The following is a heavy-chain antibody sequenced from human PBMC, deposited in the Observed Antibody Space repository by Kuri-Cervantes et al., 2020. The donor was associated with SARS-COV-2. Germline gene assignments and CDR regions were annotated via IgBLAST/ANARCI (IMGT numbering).Heavy chain of an antibody. V-gene: IGHV4-59*05. CDR3: ARLEIPLVAAAYAY. Sequence: SETLSLTCTVSGGSISSYYWSWIRQPPGKGLEWIGSIYHSGSTYYNPSLKSRVTISVDTSKNQFSLKLSSVTAADTAVYYCARLEIPLVAAAYAYWGQGTLVTVSS. CDR2: IYHSGST. CDR1: GGSISSYY. J-gene: IGHJ4*02. D-gene: IGHD6-13*01.